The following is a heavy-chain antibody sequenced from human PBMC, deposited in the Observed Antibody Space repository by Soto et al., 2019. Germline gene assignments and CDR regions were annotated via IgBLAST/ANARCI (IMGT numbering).Heavy chain of an antibody. Sequence: SHTLSLTGAISGDRVSSISAAWKWIKQSPSRGLEWLGRTYYRSKWYSDYAVSVKSRITINPDTSKNQFSLQLNSVTPEDTAVYYCARGKLLWFGELSYNWFDPWGQGTLVTVSS. V-gene: IGHV6-1*01. J-gene: IGHJ5*02. CDR2: TYYRSKWYS. CDR1: GDRVSSISAA. CDR3: ARGKLLWFGELSYNWFDP. D-gene: IGHD3-10*01.